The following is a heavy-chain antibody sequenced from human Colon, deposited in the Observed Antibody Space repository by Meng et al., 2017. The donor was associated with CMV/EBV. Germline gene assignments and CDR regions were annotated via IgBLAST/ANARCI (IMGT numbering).Heavy chain of an antibody. CDR3: AREYCTAFTYSYNPHWFDP. V-gene: IGHV1-46*01. Sequence: ASVKVSCKASGYTFTSYHIHWVRQAPGQGLEWVGMINPSDGGPTYAQKFQGRVTMTRDTSTSTVYMDLSSLRSEDTALYFCAREYCTAFTYSYNPHWFDPWGQGTLVTVSS. CDR2: INPSDGGP. D-gene: IGHD2-8*02. J-gene: IGHJ5*02. CDR1: GYTFTSYH.